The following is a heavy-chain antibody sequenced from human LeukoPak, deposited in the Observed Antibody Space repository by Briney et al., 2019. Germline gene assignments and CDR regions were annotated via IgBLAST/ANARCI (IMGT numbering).Heavy chain of an antibody. Sequence: GGSLRLSCEASGFTFSSYAMSWVRQAPGKGLEWVSAISGSGGSTYYADSVKGRFTISRDNSKNTLYLQMNSLRAEDTAVYYCAKSTGYSSRGAFDYWGQGTLVTVSS. D-gene: IGHD6-13*01. CDR1: GFTFSSYA. CDR3: AKSTGYSSRGAFDY. J-gene: IGHJ4*02. V-gene: IGHV3-23*01. CDR2: ISGSGGST.